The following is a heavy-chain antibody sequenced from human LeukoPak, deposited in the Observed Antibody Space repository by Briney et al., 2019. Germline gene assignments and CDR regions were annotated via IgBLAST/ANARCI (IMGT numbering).Heavy chain of an antibody. CDR2: IYYSGST. Sequence: PSETLSLTCTVSGSSIISSSYYWGWIRQPPGKGLEWIGSIYYSGSTYYNSSLKSRITISVDPSKNQFSLKLTSVTAADTDVYYCASDRSGLPFCFWGQGTLVTVSS. J-gene: IGHJ4*02. CDR1: GSSIISSSYY. D-gene: IGHD3-22*01. CDR3: ASDRSGLPFCF. V-gene: IGHV4-39*01.